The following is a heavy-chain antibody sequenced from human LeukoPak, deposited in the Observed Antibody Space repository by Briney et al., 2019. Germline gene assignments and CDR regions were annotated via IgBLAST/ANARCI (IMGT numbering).Heavy chain of an antibody. CDR3: ARRSGGDSRYFDN. Sequence: ASVKVSCKASGYTFTYYYMHWVRQAPGQGLEWMGIINPSGGSPTYAQKFQGRVTMTSETSTRTVYMELSSLRSEDTAVYYCARRSGGDSRYFDNWGQGTLVTVSS. CDR2: INPSGGSP. V-gene: IGHV1-46*01. J-gene: IGHJ4*02. CDR1: GYTFTYYY. D-gene: IGHD2-21*01.